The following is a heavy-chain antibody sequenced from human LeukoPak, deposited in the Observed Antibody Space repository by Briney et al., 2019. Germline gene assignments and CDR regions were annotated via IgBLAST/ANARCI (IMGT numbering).Heavy chain of an antibody. D-gene: IGHD1-1*01. Sequence: GASVKVSCKASGYTFTSYYTHWVRQAPGQGLEWMGIINPSGGSTSYAQKFQGRVTMTRDTSTSTVYMELSSLRSEDTAVYYCARDRIEDDRHYYYGMDVWGQGTTVTVSS. CDR2: INPSGGST. CDR3: ARDRIEDDRHYYYGMDV. V-gene: IGHV1-46*01. CDR1: GYTFTSYY. J-gene: IGHJ6*02.